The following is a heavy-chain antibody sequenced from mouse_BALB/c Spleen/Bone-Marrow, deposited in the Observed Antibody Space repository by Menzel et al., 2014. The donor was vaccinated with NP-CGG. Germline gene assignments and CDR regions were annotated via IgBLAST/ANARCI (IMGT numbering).Heavy chain of an antibody. CDR1: GFTFSSYA. CDR3: VRAYGGSYAMDY. J-gene: IGHJ4*01. Sequence: DVHLVESGGGLVKPGGSLKLSCAASGFTFSSYAMSWVRQSPEKRLEWVAEISSGGNYTYYPDTVTGRFTISRDNAKNILYLEMSSLRSDDTAMYYCVRAYGGSYAMDYWGQGTSVTVSS. D-gene: IGHD1-1*01. V-gene: IGHV5-9-4*01. CDR2: ISSGGNYT.